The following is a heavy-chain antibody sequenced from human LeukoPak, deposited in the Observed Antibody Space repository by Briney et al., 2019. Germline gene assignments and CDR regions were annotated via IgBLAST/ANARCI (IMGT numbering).Heavy chain of an antibody. CDR1: GGSISSSSNY. CDR2: IYYSGST. V-gene: IGHV4-39*01. J-gene: IGHJ6*03. Sequence: SETLSLTCTVSGGSISSSSNYWGWIRQPPGKGLEWIGTIYYSGSTYYNPSLKSRVTISVDTSKLQFSLMLTSDYCARHGSYYYYMDVWGKGTTVTVSS. CDR3: YMDV.